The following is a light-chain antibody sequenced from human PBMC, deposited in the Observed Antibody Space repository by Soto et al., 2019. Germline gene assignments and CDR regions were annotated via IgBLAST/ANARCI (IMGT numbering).Light chain of an antibody. CDR2: DVS. CDR1: SSDVGGYNY. Sequence: QSALTQPASVSGSPGQSITISCTGTSSDVGGYNYVSWYQQHPGKAPKLMIYDVSNRPSGVSNRFSGSKSGNTASLTISGLQAEDEAEYYCSSYTSSITLDVFGTGTKVTVL. V-gene: IGLV2-14*01. J-gene: IGLJ1*01. CDR3: SSYTSSITLDV.